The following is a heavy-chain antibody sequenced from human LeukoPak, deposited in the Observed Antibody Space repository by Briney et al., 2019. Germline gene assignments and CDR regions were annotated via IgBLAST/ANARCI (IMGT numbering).Heavy chain of an antibody. V-gene: IGHV1-46*01. CDR2: INPSGGST. CDR1: GYTFTTYY. J-gene: IGHJ4*02. CDR3: ARGGKGVVTTTEFDH. D-gene: IGHD2-21*02. Sequence: ASVKVSCKASGYTFTTYYMHWVRQAPGQGLEWMGIINPSGGSTTYAQKFQGRVTMTRDTSTSTVYMELSSLRSEDTAVFYCARGGKGVVTTTEFDHWGQGTLVTVSS.